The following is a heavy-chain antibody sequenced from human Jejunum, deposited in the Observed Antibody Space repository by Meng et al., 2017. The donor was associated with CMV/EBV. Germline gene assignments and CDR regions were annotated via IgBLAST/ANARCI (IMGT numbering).Heavy chain of an antibody. J-gene: IGHJ4*02. D-gene: IGHD3-3*01. CDR3: ARDIIRPDY. CDR1: GFTFSNYY. V-gene: IGHV3-11*04. CDR2: ITNTGRTK. Sequence: SCAASGFTFSNYYMSWIRQAPGKGLEWVSSITNTGRTKYYADSVKGRFSVSRDNDNNSLFLEMNNLRAEDTAVYYCARDIIRPDYWGQGTLVTVSS.